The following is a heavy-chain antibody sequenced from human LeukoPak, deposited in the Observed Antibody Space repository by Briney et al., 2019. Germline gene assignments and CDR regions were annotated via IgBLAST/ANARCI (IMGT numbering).Heavy chain of an antibody. CDR1: GFTVSSNY. CDR3: ARGRSRFGELFGDNAFDI. D-gene: IGHD3-10*01. CDR2: IYRGDST. V-gene: IGHV3-53*01. Sequence: PGGSLRLSCAASGFTVSSNYMSWVRQAPGKGLEWVSVIYRGDSTYYADSVKGRFTISRDNSKNTLYLQMNSLRAEDTAVYYCARGRSRFGELFGDNAFDIWGQGTMVTVSS. J-gene: IGHJ3*02.